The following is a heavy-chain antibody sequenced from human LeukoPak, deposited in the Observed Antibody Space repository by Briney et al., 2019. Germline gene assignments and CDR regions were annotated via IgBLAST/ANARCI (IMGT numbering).Heavy chain of an antibody. J-gene: IGHJ4*02. CDR2: IYYSGST. CDR3: AREDYSGNSGD. CDR1: GGSISSGGYY. D-gene: IGHD4-23*01. V-gene: IGHV4-31*03. Sequence: SETLSLTCTVSGGSISSGGYYWSWIRQHPGKGLEWIGYIYYSGSTYYNPSLKSRVTIPVDTSKNQFSLKLSSVTAADTAVYYCAREDYSGNSGDWGQGTLVTVSS.